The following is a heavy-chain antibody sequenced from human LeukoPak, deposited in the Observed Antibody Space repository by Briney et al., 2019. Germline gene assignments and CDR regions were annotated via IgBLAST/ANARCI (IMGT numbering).Heavy chain of an antibody. CDR1: GNSISSGDNY. CDR3: ARVARDRGDAFDI. Sequence: SETLSLTCTVSGNSISSGDNYWSWIRQPAGKGLEWIGRIYTSGSTYYNPSLKSRVTISVDTSKNQFSLKLSPVTAADTAVYYCARVARDRGDAFDIWGQGTMVTVSS. D-gene: IGHD3-22*01. V-gene: IGHV4-61*02. J-gene: IGHJ3*02. CDR2: IYTSGST.